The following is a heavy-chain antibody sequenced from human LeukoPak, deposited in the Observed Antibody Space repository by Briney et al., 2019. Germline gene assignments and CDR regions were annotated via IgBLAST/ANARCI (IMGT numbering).Heavy chain of an antibody. CDR3: ARRQQDRAGYSSSWYYYYYCYMDV. D-gene: IGHD6-13*01. J-gene: IGHJ6*03. CDR1: GFTFSSFW. V-gene: IGHV3-7*01. Sequence: GGSLRHSCAASGFTFSSFWMSWVRHAPGKGLEWVANIKQDGSEKQYVDSVKGRSTTSSGNAKNSLYLQMNSLRAKDTAVYYCARRQQDRAGYSSSWYYYYYCYMDVWGKGSTVTAS. CDR2: IKQDGSEK.